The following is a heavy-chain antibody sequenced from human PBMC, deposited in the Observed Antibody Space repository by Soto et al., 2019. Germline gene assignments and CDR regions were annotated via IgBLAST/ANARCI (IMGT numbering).Heavy chain of an antibody. V-gene: IGHV4-39*07. CDR1: GGSISSSSSY. CDR2: VYYSGST. D-gene: IGHD6-13*01. CDR3: ARVGTAAGVYYYYGMDV. J-gene: IGHJ6*02. Sequence: PSETLSLTCTVSGGSISSSSSYWGWIRQAPGKGLEWIGNVYYSGSTYSNPSLKSRVTISADTSKNQFSLKLSSVTAADTAVYYCARVGTAAGVYYYYGMDVWGQGTTVTVSS.